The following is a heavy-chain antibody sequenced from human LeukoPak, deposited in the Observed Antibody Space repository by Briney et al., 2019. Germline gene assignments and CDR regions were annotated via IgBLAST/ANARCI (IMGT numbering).Heavy chain of an antibody. Sequence: GGSLRLSSAASGFTFSSYGMHWVRQAPGKGLEWVAFVRYDGSNKQFADSVKGRFTTSRDNSKKTLFLLMNSLTTEDTAVYYCAKDVAPSNYNYMDVWGKGTMVTVSS. J-gene: IGHJ6*04. CDR1: GFTFSSYG. CDR3: AKDVAPSNYNYMDV. V-gene: IGHV3-30*02. D-gene: IGHD5-24*01. CDR2: VRYDGSNK.